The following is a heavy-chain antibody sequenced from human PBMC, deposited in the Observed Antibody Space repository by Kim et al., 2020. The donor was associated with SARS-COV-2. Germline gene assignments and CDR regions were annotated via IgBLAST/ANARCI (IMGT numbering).Heavy chain of an antibody. V-gene: IGHV4-59*13. D-gene: IGHD2-2*01. CDR1: GGSISSYY. CDR3: ASWHGSTYAFDI. J-gene: IGHJ3*02. Sequence: SETLSLTCTVSGGSISSYYWSWIRQPPGKGLEWIGYIYYSGSTNYNPSLKSRVTISVDTSKNQFSLKLSSVTAADTAVYYCASWHGSTYAFDIWGQGTMVTVSS. CDR2: IYYSGST.